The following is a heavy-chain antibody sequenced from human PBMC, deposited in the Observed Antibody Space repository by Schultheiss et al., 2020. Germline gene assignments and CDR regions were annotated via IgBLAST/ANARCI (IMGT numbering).Heavy chain of an antibody. CDR3: ARGPGRWIQLWATDY. CDR1: GFSFNTYD. V-gene: IGHV3-48*02. CDR2: ISSSSSTI. J-gene: IGHJ4*02. D-gene: IGHD5-18*01. Sequence: GGSLRLSCAASGFSFNTYDMNWVRQAPGKGLEWVSYISSSSSTIYYADSVKGRFTISRDNAKNSLYLQMNSLRDEDTAVYYCARGPGRWIQLWATDYWGQGTLVTVSS.